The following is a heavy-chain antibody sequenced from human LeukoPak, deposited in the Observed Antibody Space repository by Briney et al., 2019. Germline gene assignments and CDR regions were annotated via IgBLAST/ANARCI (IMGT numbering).Heavy chain of an antibody. CDR2: INHSGST. CDR3: AGTRPYYFDY. J-gene: IGHJ4*02. V-gene: IGHV4-34*01. CDR1: GGSFSGYY. D-gene: IGHD1-7*01. Sequence: SETLSLTCAVYGGSFSGYYWSWIRQPPGKGLEWIGEINHSGSTNYNPSLKSRLTISADTSKNQFSLKLTSVTAADTAVYYCAGTRPYYFDYWGQGNLVTVSS.